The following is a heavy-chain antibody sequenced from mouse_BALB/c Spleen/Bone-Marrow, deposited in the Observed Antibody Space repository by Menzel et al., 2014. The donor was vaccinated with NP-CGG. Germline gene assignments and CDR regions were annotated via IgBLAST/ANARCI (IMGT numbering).Heavy chain of an antibody. CDR3: ARSPQRDYAMDY. CDR2: ISSGGSYT. V-gene: IGHV5-9-4*01. D-gene: IGHD3-2*02. CDR1: GFTFSSYA. J-gene: IGHJ4*01. Sequence: EVLLVESGGGLVKPGGSLKLSCAASGFTFSSYAMSWVRQSPEKRLEWVAEISSGGSYTYYPDTVTGRFTISRDNAKNTLYLIKSSLMSEDTAVYYCARSPQRDYAMDYWGQGTSVTVSS.